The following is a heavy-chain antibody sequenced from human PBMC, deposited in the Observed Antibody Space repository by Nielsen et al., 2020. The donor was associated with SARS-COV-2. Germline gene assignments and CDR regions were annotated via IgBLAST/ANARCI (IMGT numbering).Heavy chain of an antibody. V-gene: IGHV3-23*01. CDR2: IRGSGSKT. J-gene: IGHJ1*01. CDR3: AKSGYCNGGICYSTEYFQD. CDR1: GFTFSSYA. D-gene: IGHD2-15*01. Sequence: GGSLRLSCAGSGFTFSSYAMSWVRQAPGKGLEWVSGIRGSGSKTYYADSLKGRFTISRDNAKNSLYLQMKSLRAEDTAVYYCAKSGYCNGGICYSTEYFQDWGQGTLVTVSS.